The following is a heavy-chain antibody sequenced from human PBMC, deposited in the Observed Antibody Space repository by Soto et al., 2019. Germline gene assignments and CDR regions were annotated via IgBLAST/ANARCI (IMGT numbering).Heavy chain of an antibody. J-gene: IGHJ5*02. D-gene: IGHD1-26*01. CDR3: ARLGRSGRAPGNWFDP. CDR2: INAGNGNT. CDR1: GYTFTSYA. V-gene: IGHV1-3*01. Sequence: ASVKVSCKASGYTFTSYAMHWVRQAPGQRLEWMGWINAGNGNTKYSQKFQGRVTITRDTSASTAYMELSSLRSEDTAVYYCARLGRSGRAPGNWFDPWGQGTLVTVSS.